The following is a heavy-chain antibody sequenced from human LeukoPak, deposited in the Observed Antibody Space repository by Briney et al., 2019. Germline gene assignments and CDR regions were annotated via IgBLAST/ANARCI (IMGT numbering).Heavy chain of an antibody. J-gene: IGHJ4*02. V-gene: IGHV3-30-3*01. D-gene: IGHD6-19*01. Sequence: GGSLRLSCAASGFTFGTYSMHWVRQAPGKGLEWVAIISSAGTIINYPDSVRGRFSISRDNSRNTLYLQMDSLRTEDTAVYYCAKDHRWLVDYWGQGTLVTVSS. CDR2: ISSAGTII. CDR1: GFTFGTYS. CDR3: AKDHRWLVDY.